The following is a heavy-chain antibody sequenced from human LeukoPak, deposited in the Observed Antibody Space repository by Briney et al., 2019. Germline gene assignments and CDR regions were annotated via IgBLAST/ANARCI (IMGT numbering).Heavy chain of an antibody. CDR3: ARGLRRVTAMVSLDY. CDR1: GGSISSYY. V-gene: IGHV4-59*01. Sequence: SETLSLTCTVSGGSISSYYWSWIRQPPGKGLEWIGYIYYSGSTNYNPSLKSRVTISVDTSKNQFSLKLSSVTAADTAVYYCARGLRRVTAMVSLDYWGQGTLVTVSS. CDR2: IYYSGST. J-gene: IGHJ4*02. D-gene: IGHD5-18*01.